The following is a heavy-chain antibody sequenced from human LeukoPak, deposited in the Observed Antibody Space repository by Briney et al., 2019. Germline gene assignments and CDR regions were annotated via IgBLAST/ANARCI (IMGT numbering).Heavy chain of an antibody. Sequence: SVKVSSKASGGTFSSYAISWVRQAPGQGLEWMGGIIPIFGTANYAQKFQGRVTITADESTSTAYMELSSLRSEDTAVYYCARARYSGSYYFDYWGQGTLVTVSS. CDR3: ARARYSGSYYFDY. V-gene: IGHV1-69*13. CDR2: IIPIFGTA. CDR1: GGTFSSYA. J-gene: IGHJ4*02. D-gene: IGHD1-26*01.